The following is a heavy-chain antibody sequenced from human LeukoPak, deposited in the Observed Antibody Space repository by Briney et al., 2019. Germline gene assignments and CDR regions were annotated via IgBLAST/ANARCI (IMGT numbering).Heavy chain of an antibody. CDR2: IYTSGST. CDR3: AGDYYDSSGYLYYFDY. J-gene: IGHJ4*02. V-gene: IGHV4-4*07. D-gene: IGHD3-22*01. CDR1: GGSISSYY. Sequence: PSETLSLTCAVSGGSISSYYWSWIRQPAGKGLEWIGRIYTSGSTNYNPSLKSRVTISVDKSKNQFSLKLSSVTAADTAVYYCAGDYYDSSGYLYYFDYWGQGTLVTVSS.